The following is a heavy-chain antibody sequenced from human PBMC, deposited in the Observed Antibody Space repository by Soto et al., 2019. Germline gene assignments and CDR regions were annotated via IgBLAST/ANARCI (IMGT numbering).Heavy chain of an antibody. CDR3: ARLGYCTGTSCYTFDS. J-gene: IGHJ4*02. CDR2: INPSDSYT. D-gene: IGHD2-2*02. Sequence: GESLKISCQGSGYSFTSYWIGWVRQRPGKGLEWMDRINPSDSYTTYSPSFQGHVTISTDKSFSTAYLQWSGLKASDTAMYYCARLGYCTGTSCYTFDSWGQGTLVTVSS. V-gene: IGHV5-10-1*01. CDR1: GYSFTSYW.